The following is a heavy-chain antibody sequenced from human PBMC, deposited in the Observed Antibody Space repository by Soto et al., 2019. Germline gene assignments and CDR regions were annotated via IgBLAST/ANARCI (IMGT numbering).Heavy chain of an antibody. J-gene: IGHJ6*02. D-gene: IGHD1-1*01. Sequence: QVQLVQSGAEVKKPGSSVKVSCKASGGTFSSYAISWVRQAPGQGLEWMGGIIPIFGTANYAQKFQGRVTITADESTSTAYMELSSLRSEDTAVYYCARININWNDVWDYYYYYGMDVWGQGTTVTVSS. CDR1: GGTFSSYA. CDR3: ARININWNDVWDYYYYYGMDV. CDR2: IIPIFGTA. V-gene: IGHV1-69*01.